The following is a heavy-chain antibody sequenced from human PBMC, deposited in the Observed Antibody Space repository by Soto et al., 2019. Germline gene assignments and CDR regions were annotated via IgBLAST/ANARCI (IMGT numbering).Heavy chain of an antibody. V-gene: IGHV1-18*01. CDR3: ARDLTVVVVAAMANDAFDI. Sequence: ASVKVSCKATGYTFTSYGISWVRQAPGQGLEWMGWISAYNGNTNYAQKLQGRVTMTTDTSTSTAYMELRSLRSDDTAVYYCARDLTVVVVAAMANDAFDIWGQGTMVTVSS. CDR2: ISAYNGNT. CDR1: GYTFTSYG. D-gene: IGHD2-15*01. J-gene: IGHJ3*02.